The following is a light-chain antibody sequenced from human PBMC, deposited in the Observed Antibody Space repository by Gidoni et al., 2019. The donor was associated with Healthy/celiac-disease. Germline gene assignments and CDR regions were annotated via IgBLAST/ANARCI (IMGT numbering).Light chain of an antibody. Sequence: QSALTQPASVSGSPGQSITISCTGTSSAVGGYNYVSWYQQHPGKAPKLMIYEVSNRPSGVSNRFSGSKSGNTASLTISGLQAEDEADYYCSSYTSSSTLVFGEGTKLTVL. CDR1: SSAVGGYNY. CDR3: SSYTSSSTLV. J-gene: IGLJ2*01. CDR2: EVS. V-gene: IGLV2-14*01.